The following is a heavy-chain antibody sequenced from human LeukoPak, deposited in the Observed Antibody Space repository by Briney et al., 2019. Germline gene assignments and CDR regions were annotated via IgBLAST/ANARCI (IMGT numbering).Heavy chain of an antibody. CDR2: INSDGSST. V-gene: IGHV3-74*01. CDR1: GFTFSSYW. CDR3: ARHSYSISWFLGY. J-gene: IGHJ4*02. Sequence: GGSLRLSCAASGFTFSSYWMHWVRQAPGKGLVWVSRINSDGSSTSYADSVKGRFTISRDNAKNTLYLLMNSLRAEDTAVYYCARHSYSISWFLGYWGQGTQVTVSS. D-gene: IGHD6-13*01.